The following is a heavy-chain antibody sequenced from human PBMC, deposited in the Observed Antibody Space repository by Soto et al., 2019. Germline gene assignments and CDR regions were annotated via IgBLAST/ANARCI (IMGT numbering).Heavy chain of an antibody. J-gene: IGHJ4*02. V-gene: IGHV4-59*01. CDR1: GGSISSYY. Sequence: SETLSLTCTVSGGSISSYYWSWIRQPPGKGLEWIGYIYYSGSTNYNPSLKSRVTISVDTSKNQFSLKLSSVTAADTAVYYCARTDSSSWSPAFDYCGQGTLVTVSS. CDR2: IYYSGST. D-gene: IGHD6-13*01. CDR3: ARTDSSSWSPAFDY.